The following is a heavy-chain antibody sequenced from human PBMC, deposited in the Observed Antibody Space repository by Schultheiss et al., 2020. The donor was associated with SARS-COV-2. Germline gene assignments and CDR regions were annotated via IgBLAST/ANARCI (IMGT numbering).Heavy chain of an antibody. D-gene: IGHD2/OR15-2a*01. Sequence: GGSLRLSCVTSGFIFSIYEMHWVRQAPGKGLEWVGGSNEYYADSVKGRFTVSRDISKNTVFLQMNSLRTEDTAVYYCARGQYYGIDVWGQGTTVTVSS. V-gene: IGHV3-33*01. CDR3: ARGQYYGIDV. CDR1: GFIFSIYE. J-gene: IGHJ6*02. CDR2: GSNE.